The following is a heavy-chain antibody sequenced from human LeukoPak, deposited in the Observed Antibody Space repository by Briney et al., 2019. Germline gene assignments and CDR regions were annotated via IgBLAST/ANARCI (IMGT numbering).Heavy chain of an antibody. V-gene: IGHV3-74*01. CDR3: ARGADHGGSYYPD. D-gene: IGHD3-10*01. CDR2: MKTDGTRI. J-gene: IGHJ4*02. Sequence: RSGGSLRLSCAASGFTVSSKYMSWVRQAPGKGLEWVSRMKTDGTRIEYADSVKGRFTISRDNAKNTLFLQMSSLRVEDTAVYYCARGADHGGSYYPDWGQGTRVTVSS. CDR1: GFTVSSKY.